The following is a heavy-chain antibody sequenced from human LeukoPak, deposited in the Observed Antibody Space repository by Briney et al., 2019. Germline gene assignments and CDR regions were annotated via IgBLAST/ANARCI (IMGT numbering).Heavy chain of an antibody. CDR2: INHSGST. V-gene: IGHV4-39*07. CDR1: GGSISNNDYY. D-gene: IGHD3-22*01. Sequence: SETLSLTCTVSGGSISNNDYYWAWIRQPPGKGLEWIGEINHSGSTNYNPSLKSRVTISVDTSKNQFSLKLSSVTAADTAVYYCATYDSSGYYHDYWGQGTLVTVSS. J-gene: IGHJ4*02. CDR3: ATYDSSGYYHDY.